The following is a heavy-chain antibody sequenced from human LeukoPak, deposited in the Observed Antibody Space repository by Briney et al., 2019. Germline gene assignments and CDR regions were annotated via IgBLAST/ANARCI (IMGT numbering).Heavy chain of an antibody. J-gene: IGHJ4*02. Sequence: GGSLRLSCAASGFTFSSYAMNWVRQAPGKGLEWVSAISGGGGRTYYADSVKGRFTISRDNSKNTLYLQMSSLRVEDTAVYYCAKGAEEQLWTRFDYWGQGTLVTVSS. CDR2: ISGGGGRT. V-gene: IGHV3-23*01. CDR1: GFTFSSYA. CDR3: AKGAEEQLWTRFDY. D-gene: IGHD5-18*01.